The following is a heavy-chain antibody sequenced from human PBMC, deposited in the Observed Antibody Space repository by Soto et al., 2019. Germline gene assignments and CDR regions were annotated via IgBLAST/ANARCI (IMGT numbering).Heavy chain of an antibody. J-gene: IGHJ4*02. Sequence: GGSLRLSCAACGFTFSSYAMSWVRQAPVKGLEWVSVISGSGSRTHYGDSVKGRFTISRDNSQNTLDLQMNSLRAEDTAVYYCAKGVMSFGVPAVDHWGQGTLVTVSS. V-gene: IGHV3-23*01. CDR1: GFTFSSYA. CDR3: AKGVMSFGVPAVDH. D-gene: IGHD3-3*01. CDR2: ISGSGSRT.